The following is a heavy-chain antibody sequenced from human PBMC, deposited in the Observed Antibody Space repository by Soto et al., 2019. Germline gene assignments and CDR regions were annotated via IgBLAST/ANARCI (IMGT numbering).Heavy chain of an antibody. D-gene: IGHD6-6*01. CDR3: ARDPKVSGSAQTRPDF. CDR2: ISPSGTT. Sequence: SETLSLTCSLYSGSLSGYYWSWIRQPPGKGPERIGEISPSGTTNYSPSLKSRVSISVDTSKNQFSLNLTSLTAADTAVYYCARDPKVSGSAQTRPDFWGQGSLVT. J-gene: IGHJ4*02. V-gene: IGHV4-34*01. CDR1: SGSLSGYY.